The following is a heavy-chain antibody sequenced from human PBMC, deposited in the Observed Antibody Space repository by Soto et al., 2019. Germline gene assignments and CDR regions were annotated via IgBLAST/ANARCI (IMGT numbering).Heavy chain of an antibody. CDR3: ARVNGGYGGNSDF. J-gene: IGHJ4*02. D-gene: IGHD2-21*02. CDR1: GFTFSSHW. V-gene: IGHV3-74*01. Sequence: EVQLVESGGGVVQPGGSLRLSCAASGFTFSSHWMEWVRQAPGKGLVWVSRINGDGSSTNYADSVKGRFTISRDNAKNKLNLQMNSLRAEDTAVYYCARVNGGYGGNSDFWGQGTLVTVSS. CDR2: INGDGSST.